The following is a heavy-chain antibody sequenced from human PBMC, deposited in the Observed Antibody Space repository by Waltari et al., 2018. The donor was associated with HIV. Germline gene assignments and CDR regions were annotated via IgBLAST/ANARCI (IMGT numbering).Heavy chain of an antibody. CDR3: VRRDARTGSGWFDS. Sequence: QLQLQQSGPGLVKSSETLSLTCTVSGGSVSRSSYYWDWIRQPPGRGLEWIGSIYYLGRANYDPSLKSRVIMSLDTSKNQFSLNLSSVTAADTAVYYCVRRDARTGSGWFDSWGQGTLVTVSS. CDR1: GGSVSRSSYY. V-gene: IGHV4-39*07. D-gene: IGHD3-10*01. J-gene: IGHJ5*01. CDR2: IYYLGRA.